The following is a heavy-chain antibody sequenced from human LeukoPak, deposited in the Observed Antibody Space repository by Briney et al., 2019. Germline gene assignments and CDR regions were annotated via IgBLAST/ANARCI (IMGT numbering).Heavy chain of an antibody. V-gene: IGHV1-3*01. CDR3: ARDAASGWHFYFHY. D-gene: IGHD6-19*01. J-gene: IGHJ4*02. Sequence: ASVKVFCKASGYTFSNYGIHWVSQAPGQRLEWMGWISAGNGNTKYSQKFQGRVTITRDTSASTDYMELSSLTSEDAAVYFCARDAASGWHFYFHYWGQGTLVTVSS. CDR2: ISAGNGNT. CDR1: GYTFSNYG.